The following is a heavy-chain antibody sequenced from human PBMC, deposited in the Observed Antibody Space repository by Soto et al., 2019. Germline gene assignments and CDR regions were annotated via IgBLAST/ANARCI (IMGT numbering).Heavy chain of an antibody. CDR3: ARESEDLTSNFDY. CDR1: GFTFTRFS. CDR2: ISSTTNYI. V-gene: IGHV3-21*06. J-gene: IGHJ4*02. Sequence: PGGSLRLSCAASGFTFTRFSMNWVRQAPGKGLEWVSSISSTTNYIYYGDYMKGRFTISRDNAKNSLYLEMNSLRAEDTAVYYCARESEDLTSNFDYWGQGTLVTVSS.